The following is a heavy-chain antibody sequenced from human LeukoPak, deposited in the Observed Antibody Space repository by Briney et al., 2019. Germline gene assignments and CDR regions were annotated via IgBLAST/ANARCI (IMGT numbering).Heavy chain of an antibody. Sequence: ASVKVSCKASGGTFTSYAISWVRQAPGQGLEWMGRIIPILGIANYAQKFQGRVTITADKSTSTAYMELSSLRSEDTAVYYCARGEVDTAMDCLFDYYGMDVWGQGTTVTVSS. CDR2: IIPILGIA. CDR3: ARGEVDTAMDCLFDYYGMDV. V-gene: IGHV1-69*04. J-gene: IGHJ6*02. CDR1: GGTFTSYA. D-gene: IGHD5-18*01.